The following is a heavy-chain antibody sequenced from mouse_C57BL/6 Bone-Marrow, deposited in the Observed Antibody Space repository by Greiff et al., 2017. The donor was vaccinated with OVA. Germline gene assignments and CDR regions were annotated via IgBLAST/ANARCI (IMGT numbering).Heavy chain of an antibody. V-gene: IGHV10-1*01. D-gene: IGHD2-10*02. J-gene: IGHJ3*01. Sequence: EVKLVESGGGLVQPKGSLKLSCAASGFSFNTYAMNWVRQAPGKGLEWVARIRSKSNNYATYYADSVKDRFTISRDDSESMLYLQMNNLKTEDTAMYYCVRRYGPWFAYWGQGTLVTVSA. CDR1: GFSFNTYA. CDR3: VRRYGPWFAY. CDR2: IRSKSNNYAT.